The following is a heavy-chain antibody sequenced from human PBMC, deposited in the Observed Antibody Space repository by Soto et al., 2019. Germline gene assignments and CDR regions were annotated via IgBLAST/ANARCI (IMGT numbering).Heavy chain of an antibody. V-gene: IGHV1-18*04. J-gene: IGHJ3*02. D-gene: IGHD3-3*01. CDR3: ASLGFLAWSRAFDI. CDR1: GYTFTSYG. Sequence: PWASVKVSCKASGYTFTSYGISWVRQAPGQGLEWMGWISAYNGNTNYAQKLQGRGTMTTDTSTSTAHMALRSLRPHATAGYYCASLGFLAWSRAFDICGPGTMFAVSS. CDR2: ISAYNGNT.